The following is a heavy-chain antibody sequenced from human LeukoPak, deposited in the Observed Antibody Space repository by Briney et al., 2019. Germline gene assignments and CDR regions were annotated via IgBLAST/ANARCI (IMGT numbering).Heavy chain of an antibody. Sequence: ASVKVSCKASGYTFTGYYMHWVRQAPGQGLGWMGWINPNSGGTNYAQKFQGRVTMTRDTSISTAYMELSRLRSDDTAVYYCARRGPGGEPNYYYYYYMDVWGKGTTVTVSS. CDR2: INPNSGGT. V-gene: IGHV1-2*02. CDR3: ARRGPGGEPNYYYYYYMDV. CDR1: GYTFTGYY. D-gene: IGHD4-23*01. J-gene: IGHJ6*03.